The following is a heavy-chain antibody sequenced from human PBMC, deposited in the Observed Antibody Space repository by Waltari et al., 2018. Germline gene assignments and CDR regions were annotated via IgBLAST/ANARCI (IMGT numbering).Heavy chain of an antibody. V-gene: IGHV4-34*01. J-gene: IGHJ4*02. CDR1: GGSFSGYY. D-gene: IGHD2-15*01. Sequence: QVQLQQWGAGLLKPSETLSLTCAGYGGSFSGYYWSWIRQPPGKGLEWIGEINHSGSTNYNPSLKSRVTISVDTSKNQFSLKLSSVTAADTAVYYCARGVAVGYFDYWGQGTLVTVSS. CDR2: INHSGST. CDR3: ARGVAVGYFDY.